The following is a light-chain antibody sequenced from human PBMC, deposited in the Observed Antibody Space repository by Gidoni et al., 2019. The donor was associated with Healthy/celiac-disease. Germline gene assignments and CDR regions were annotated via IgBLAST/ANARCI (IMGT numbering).Light chain of an antibody. CDR2: WAS. J-gene: IGKJ2*01. CDR3: QQYDSTPQT. V-gene: IGKV4-1*01. Sequence: DIVMTQSPDPLAVSLGEKATINCKSSQSVLYSSNNKNYLAWYQQKPGQPPKLLIYWASTRESGVPDRFSGSGSGTDFTLTISSLQAEDVAVYYCQQYDSTPQTFGQGTKLEIK. CDR1: QSVLYSSNNKNY.